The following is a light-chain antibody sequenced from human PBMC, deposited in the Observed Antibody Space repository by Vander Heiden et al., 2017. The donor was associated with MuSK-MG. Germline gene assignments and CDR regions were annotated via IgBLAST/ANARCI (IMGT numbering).Light chain of an antibody. J-gene: IGLJ2*01. CDR3: QSYDSSLSGPYVV. CDR1: SSKLGAGYD. V-gene: IGLV1-40*01. CDR2: GNS. Sequence: QSVLTQPPPVSGAPGMKVTTSCTGSSSKLGAGYDVHWYQQLPGTAPKLLIYGNSNRPSGVPDLFSGFKSGTSASLAITGLQAEDEADYYCQSYDSSLSGPYVVFGGGTKLTVL.